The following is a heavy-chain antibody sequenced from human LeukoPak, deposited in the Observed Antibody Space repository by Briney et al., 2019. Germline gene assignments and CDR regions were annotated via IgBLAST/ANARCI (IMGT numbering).Heavy chain of an antibody. CDR3: ATTGSGRENYYYYYYMDV. J-gene: IGHJ6*03. Sequence: ASVKVSCKASGYTFTIYYIHWVRQAPGQGLEWMGLINPSGGSTNYAQKFQGRVTMTEDTSTDTAYMELSSLRSEDTAVYYCATTGSGRENYYYYYYMDVWGKGTTVTISS. V-gene: IGHV1-46*01. D-gene: IGHD3-10*01. CDR2: INPSGGST. CDR1: GYTFTIYY.